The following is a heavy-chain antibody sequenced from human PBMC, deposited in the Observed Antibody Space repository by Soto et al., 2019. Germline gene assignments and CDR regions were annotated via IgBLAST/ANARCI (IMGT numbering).Heavy chain of an antibody. CDR2: ISGSGGST. V-gene: IGHV3-23*01. D-gene: IGHD1-26*01. J-gene: IGHJ4*02. CDR1: GFTFSSYA. Sequence: EVQLLESGGGLVQPGGSLRLSCAASGFTFSSYAMSWVRQAPGKGLEWVSAISGSGGSTYYADSVKGRFTISRDNFKNTLYLQMNSLRAEDTAVYYCAKGAPEKWELSSPQFDYWGQGTLVTVSS. CDR3: AKGAPEKWELSSPQFDY.